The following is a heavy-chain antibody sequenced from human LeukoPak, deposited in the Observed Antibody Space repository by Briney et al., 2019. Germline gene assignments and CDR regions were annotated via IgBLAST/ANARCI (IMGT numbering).Heavy chain of an antibody. CDR2: ISTSSTYI. CDR3: AKEAAVAGIGYFDY. D-gene: IGHD6-19*01. V-gene: IGHV3-21*04. CDR1: GFTFSSYG. Sequence: PGGSLRLSCAASGFTFSSYGMNWVRQAPGKGLEWVSSISTSSTYIYYADSVKGRFTISRDNSKNTLYLQLNGLRAEDTALYYCAKEAAVAGIGYFDYWGQGTLVTVSS. J-gene: IGHJ4*02.